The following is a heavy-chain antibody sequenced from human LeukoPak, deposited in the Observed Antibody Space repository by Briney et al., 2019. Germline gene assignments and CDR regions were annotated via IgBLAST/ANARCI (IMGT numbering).Heavy chain of an antibody. CDR2: ISAYNGNT. V-gene: IGHV1-18*01. CDR1: GYTFTSYG. Sequence: GASVKVSCKASGYTFTSYGISWVRQAPGQGLEWMGWISAYNGNTNYAQKLQGRVTMTTDTSTSTAYMELRSLRSDDTAVCYCARDRWGSYDFWSGYYTYFDYWGQGTLVTVSS. D-gene: IGHD3-3*01. J-gene: IGHJ4*02. CDR3: ARDRWGSYDFWSGYYTYFDY.